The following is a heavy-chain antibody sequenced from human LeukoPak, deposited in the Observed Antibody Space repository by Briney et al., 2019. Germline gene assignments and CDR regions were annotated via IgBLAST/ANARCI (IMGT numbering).Heavy chain of an antibody. CDR1: GFTVSSNY. J-gene: IGHJ6*02. V-gene: IGHV3-66*01. Sequence: PGGSLRLSCAASGFTVSSNYMSWVRQAPGKGLEWVSVIYGGVNTVYADSVQGRFTISRDNSKNTLYLQMSSLRAEDTAVYYCARDSVLRYFDWLYYYGMDVWGQGTTVTVSS. CDR3: ARDSVLRYFDWLYYYGMDV. CDR2: IYGGVNT. D-gene: IGHD3-9*01.